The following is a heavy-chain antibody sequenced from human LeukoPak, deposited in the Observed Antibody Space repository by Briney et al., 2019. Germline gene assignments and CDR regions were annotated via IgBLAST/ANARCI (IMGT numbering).Heavy chain of an antibody. CDR2: ISAYNGNT. D-gene: IGHD1-26*01. CDR3: ARRMGGSYYERGLVF. V-gene: IGHV1-18*01. J-gene: IGHJ4*02. Sequence: GASVKISCKASGYTFTSYGISWVRQAPGQGLEWMGWISAYNGNTNYAQKLQGRVTMTTDTSTSTAYMELRCLRSDDTAVYYCARRMGGSYYERGLVFWGQGTLVTVSS. CDR1: GYTFTSYG.